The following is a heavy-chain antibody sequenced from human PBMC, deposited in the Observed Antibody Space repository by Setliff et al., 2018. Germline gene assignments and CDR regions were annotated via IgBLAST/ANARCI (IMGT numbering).Heavy chain of an antibody. V-gene: IGHV3-7*01. CDR1: GFSFSNCW. CDR3: FGAGICSY. Sequence: PGGSLRLSCAASGFSFSNCWVSWVRQAPGKGLEWLASINPHASEKYYVDSVKGRFTISRDNAKNSLSLQMNSLRTEDTAVYYCFGAGICSYWGQGTLVTVSS. CDR2: INPHASEK. D-gene: IGHD3-10*01. J-gene: IGHJ4*02.